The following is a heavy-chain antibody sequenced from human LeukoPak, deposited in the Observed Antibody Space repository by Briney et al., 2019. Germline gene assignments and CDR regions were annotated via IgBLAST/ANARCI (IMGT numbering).Heavy chain of an antibody. J-gene: IGHJ4*02. Sequence: ASVKVSCKASGYTFTSYDINWVRQATGQGLEWMGWMNPNSGNAGYAQKFQGRVTMTRDTSISTAYMELSRLRSDDTAVYYCARDFITYYYDSSGYLFDYWGQGTLVTVSS. V-gene: IGHV1-8*01. CDR2: MNPNSGNA. CDR3: ARDFITYYYDSSGYLFDY. CDR1: GYTFTSYD. D-gene: IGHD3-22*01.